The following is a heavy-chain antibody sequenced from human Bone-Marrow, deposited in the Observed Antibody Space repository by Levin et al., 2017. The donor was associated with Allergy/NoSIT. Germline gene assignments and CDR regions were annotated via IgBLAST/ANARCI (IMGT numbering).Heavy chain of an antibody. Sequence: SQTLSLTCTVSGGSTSSGAYYWNWIRQHPGKGLDWIGYVYYSGGTYYNPSLKSRVTISVDTSKNQFSLKLSSVTAADTAVYYCARGPRSITYFDYWGQGTLVTVSS. CDR2: VYYSGGT. J-gene: IGHJ4*02. V-gene: IGHV4-31*03. D-gene: IGHD5-24*01. CDR3: ARGPRSITYFDY. CDR1: GGSTSSGAYY.